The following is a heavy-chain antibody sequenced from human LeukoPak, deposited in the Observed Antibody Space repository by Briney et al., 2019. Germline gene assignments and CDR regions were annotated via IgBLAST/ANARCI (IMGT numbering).Heavy chain of an antibody. CDR1: GGSISSSSYY. CDR3: ARGGGYSYAYSFDY. CDR2: IYYSGST. V-gene: IGHV4-39*07. Sequence: SETLSLTCTVSGGSISSSSYYWGWIRQPPGKELEWIGSIYYSGSTYYNPSLKSRVTISVDTSKNQFSLKLSSVTAADTALYYCARGGGYSYAYSFDYWGQGTLVTVSS. J-gene: IGHJ4*02. D-gene: IGHD5-18*01.